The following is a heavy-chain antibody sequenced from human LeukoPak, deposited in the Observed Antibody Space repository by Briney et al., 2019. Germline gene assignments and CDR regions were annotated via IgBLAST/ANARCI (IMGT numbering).Heavy chain of an antibody. Sequence: SGGSLRLSCAASGFTFSTYWMHWVRQAPGKGLVWVSRIDHDGINAYYADSVKGRFTISRDNAKNTLYLRMNSLRAEDTAVYYCAKDGRELTSNYFDYWGQGTLVTVSS. J-gene: IGHJ4*02. CDR3: AKDGRELTSNYFDY. V-gene: IGHV3-74*01. D-gene: IGHD1-26*01. CDR2: IDHDGINA. CDR1: GFTFSTYW.